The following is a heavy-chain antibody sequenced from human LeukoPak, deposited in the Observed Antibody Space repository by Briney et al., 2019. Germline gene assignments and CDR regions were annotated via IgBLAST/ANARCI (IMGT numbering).Heavy chain of an antibody. CDR2: IYYSGST. CDR1: GGSISSSSYY. V-gene: IGHV4-39*07. D-gene: IGHD1-26*01. CDR3: ARGETHLPDY. J-gene: IGHJ4*02. Sequence: PSETLSLTCTVSGGSISSSSYYWGWIRQPPGKGLEWIGSIYYSGSTYYNPSLKSRVTISVDTSKNQFSLKLSSVTAADTAVYYCARGETHLPDYWGQGTLVTVSS.